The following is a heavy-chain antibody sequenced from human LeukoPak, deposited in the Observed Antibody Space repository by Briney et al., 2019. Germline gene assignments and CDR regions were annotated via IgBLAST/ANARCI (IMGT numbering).Heavy chain of an antibody. Sequence: ASVKVSCKASGYIFTGNYMHWVRQAPGQGLEWMGWINPNSGGTNYAQKFQGRVTMTRDTSISTAYMELSRLRSDDTAVYYCARTTYYDNSEGFDCWGQGTLVTVSS. V-gene: IGHV1-2*02. CDR2: INPNSGGT. CDR1: GYIFTGNY. J-gene: IGHJ4*02. D-gene: IGHD3-22*01. CDR3: ARTTYYDNSEGFDC.